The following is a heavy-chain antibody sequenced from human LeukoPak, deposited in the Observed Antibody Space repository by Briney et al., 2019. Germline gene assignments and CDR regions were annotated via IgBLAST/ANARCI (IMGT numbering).Heavy chain of an antibody. Sequence: SETLSLTCTVSGGSISSYYWSWIRQPAGKGLEWIGRIYSTGSANYNPSLKSRVTISVDTSKNQFSLKLSSVTAADTAVYYCARGYGDYQDWYFDLWGRGTLVTVSS. V-gene: IGHV4-4*07. CDR2: IYSTGSA. CDR3: ARGYGDYQDWYFDL. J-gene: IGHJ2*01. CDR1: GGSISSYY. D-gene: IGHD4-17*01.